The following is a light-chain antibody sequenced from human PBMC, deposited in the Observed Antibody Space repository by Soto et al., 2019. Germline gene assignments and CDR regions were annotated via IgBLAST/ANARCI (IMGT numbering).Light chain of an antibody. V-gene: IGKV1-5*03. CDR3: KQYKTYSIT. J-gene: IGKJ5*01. CDR1: QSISNW. Sequence: DIQMAQSPPTLSASVGDRVTITCRPGQSISNWLAWYQQKPGKAHNLLIYNANRLESGVQSRFSGSASGTAFTLTIRSLQPDDFATYYCKQYKTYSITFGQGTRLEI. CDR2: NAN.